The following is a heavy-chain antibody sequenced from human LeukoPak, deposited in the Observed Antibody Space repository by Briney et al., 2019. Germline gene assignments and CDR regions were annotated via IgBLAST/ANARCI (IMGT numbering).Heavy chain of an antibody. Sequence: SETLSLTCTVSGGSISSYYWSWIRQPPGKGLEWIGYIYYSGSTNYNPSLKSRVAISVDTSKNQFSLKLSSVTAADTAVYYCARHHRSRRYYYDSSGYSNGAFDIWGQGTMVTVSS. V-gene: IGHV4-59*08. CDR3: ARHHRSRRYYYDSSGYSNGAFDI. J-gene: IGHJ3*02. CDR2: IYYSGST. CDR1: GGSISSYY. D-gene: IGHD3-22*01.